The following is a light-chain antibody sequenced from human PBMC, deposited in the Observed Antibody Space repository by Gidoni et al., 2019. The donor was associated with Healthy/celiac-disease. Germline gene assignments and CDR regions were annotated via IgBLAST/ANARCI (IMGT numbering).Light chain of an antibody. J-gene: IGKJ1*01. Sequence: DIQMTQSPSTLSASVGDRVTITCRASQSISSWLAWYQQKPGKAPKLLIYDASSLESGVPSRFSGSGSGTEFPLTLSRLQPDDFATYYCQQYSLAFGQGTKVEIK. CDR1: QSISSW. CDR3: QQYSLA. CDR2: DAS. V-gene: IGKV1-5*01.